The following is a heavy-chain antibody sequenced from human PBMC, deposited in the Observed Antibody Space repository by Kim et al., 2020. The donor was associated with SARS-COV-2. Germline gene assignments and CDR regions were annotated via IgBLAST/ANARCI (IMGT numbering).Heavy chain of an antibody. Sequence: STPSLMSRVTLSVDASKTQFSRKLTSVTAADTAVYYCTRQLAGVGEFYFDYWGQGSLVTVSS. D-gene: IGHD3-10*01. J-gene: IGHJ4*02. CDR3: TRQLAGVGEFYFDY. V-gene: IGHV4-39*01.